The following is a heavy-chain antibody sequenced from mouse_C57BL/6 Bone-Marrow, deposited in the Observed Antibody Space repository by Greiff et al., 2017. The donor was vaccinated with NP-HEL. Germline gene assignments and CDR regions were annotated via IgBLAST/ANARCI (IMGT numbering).Heavy chain of an antibody. CDR3: ARDYYGSSYVY. V-gene: IGHV1-19*01. J-gene: IGHJ2*01. D-gene: IGHD1-1*01. Sequence: EVQLQQSGPVLVKPGASVKMSCKASGYTFTDYYMNWVKQSHGKSLEWIGVINPYNGGTSYNQKFKGKATLTVDKSSSTAYMELNSLTSEDSAVYYCARDYYGSSYVYWGQGTTLTVSS. CDR2: INPYNGGT. CDR1: GYTFTDYY.